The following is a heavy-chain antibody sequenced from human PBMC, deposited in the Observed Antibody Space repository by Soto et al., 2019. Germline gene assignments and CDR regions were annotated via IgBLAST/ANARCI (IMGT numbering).Heavy chain of an antibody. J-gene: IGHJ6*02. D-gene: IGHD2-8*01. CDR1: GFSFSNSW. CDR2: IYPDGSVE. CDR3: VRDGASLINLFFGMDV. Sequence: GGSLRLSCAVSGFSFSNSWMRWVRQDPGKGLVWLANIYPDGSVEYYADFLKGRFTISRDNARNSLYLQMNSLGAEDTAVYYCVRDGASLINLFFGMDVWG. V-gene: IGHV3-7*01.